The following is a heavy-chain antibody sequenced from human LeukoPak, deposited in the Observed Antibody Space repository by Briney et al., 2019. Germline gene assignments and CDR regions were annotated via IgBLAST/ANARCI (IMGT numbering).Heavy chain of an antibody. CDR1: GGSFSGYY. CDR2: INHSGST. V-gene: IGHV4-34*01. J-gene: IGHJ4*02. Sequence: PSEALSLTCAVYGGSFSGYYWSWIRQPPGKGLEWIGEINHSGSTNYNPSLKSRVTISVDTSKNQFSLKLSSVTAADTAVYYCARGTMTTVTYYFDYWGQGTLVTVSS. D-gene: IGHD4-17*01. CDR3: ARGTMTTVTYYFDY.